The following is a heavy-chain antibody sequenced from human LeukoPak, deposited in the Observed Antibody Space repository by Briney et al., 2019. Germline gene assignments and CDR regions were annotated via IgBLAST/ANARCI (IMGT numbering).Heavy chain of an antibody. D-gene: IGHD4-23*01. J-gene: IGHJ4*02. V-gene: IGHV3-74*01. CDR1: GFTFCSYW. CDR2: IDRDGSRI. CDR3: VRGNDYGGPHY. Sequence: GGSLRLSCAVSGFTFCSYWMDWVRQAPGQELVWVSRIDRDGSRINYADSVKGRFTISRDNGKNTLFLQMNSLRAEDAAVYYCVRGNDYGGPHYWGQGTLVTVSS.